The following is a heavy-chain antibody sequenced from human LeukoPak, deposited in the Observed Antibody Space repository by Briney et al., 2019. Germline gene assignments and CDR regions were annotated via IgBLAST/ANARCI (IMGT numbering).Heavy chain of an antibody. J-gene: IGHJ4*02. D-gene: IGHD6-13*01. CDR1: GFTFDDYA. Sequence: GGSLRLSCAASGFTFDDYAMHWVRQAPGKGLEWVSLITWDGDSTYYADSVKGRFTISRNNSKNYLYLQMNSLRAEDTALYYCAKGTSSWHEFDSWGQGTLVTVSS. CDR3: AKGTSSWHEFDS. CDR2: ITWDGDST. V-gene: IGHV3-43D*03.